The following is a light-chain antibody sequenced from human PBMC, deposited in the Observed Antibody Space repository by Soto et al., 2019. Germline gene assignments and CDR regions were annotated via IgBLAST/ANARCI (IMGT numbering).Light chain of an antibody. Sequence: EIVMTQSPATPSVSPGERATLSCRASQTVSSSLAWYQQKAGQAPRLVIYGASTRATGIPARFSGSGSGTEFTLTIGSLQSEDFAVYYCQQYYTWPLTFGGGTRVEIK. V-gene: IGKV3-15*01. J-gene: IGKJ4*01. CDR3: QQYYTWPLT. CDR1: QTVSSS. CDR2: GAS.